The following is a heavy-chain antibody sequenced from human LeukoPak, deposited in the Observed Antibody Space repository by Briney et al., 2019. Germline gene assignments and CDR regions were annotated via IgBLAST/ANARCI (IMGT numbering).Heavy chain of an antibody. D-gene: IGHD6-19*01. Sequence: GGSLRHSCAASGFTFSSYGMHWVRQAPGKGLEWVAVISYDGSNKYYADSVKGRFTISRDNSKNTLYLQMNSLRAEDTAVYYCAKDGFLYSSGWEVYFDYWGQGTLVTVSS. CDR1: GFTFSSYG. J-gene: IGHJ4*02. V-gene: IGHV3-30*18. CDR2: ISYDGSNK. CDR3: AKDGFLYSSGWEVYFDY.